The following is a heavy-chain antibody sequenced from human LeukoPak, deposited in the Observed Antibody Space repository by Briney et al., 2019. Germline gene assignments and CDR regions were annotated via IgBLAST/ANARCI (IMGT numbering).Heavy chain of an antibody. D-gene: IGHD2-15*01. CDR1: GFTFSDYY. V-gene: IGHV4-34*01. Sequence: PGGSLRLSCAASGFTFSDYYMSWIRQPPGKGLEWIGEIYHSGSTNYNPSLKSRVTISVDKSKNQFSLKLSSVTAADTAVYYCARDLDCSGGSCQYFQHWGQGTLVTVSS. J-gene: IGHJ1*01. CDR3: ARDLDCSGGSCQYFQH. CDR2: IYHSGST.